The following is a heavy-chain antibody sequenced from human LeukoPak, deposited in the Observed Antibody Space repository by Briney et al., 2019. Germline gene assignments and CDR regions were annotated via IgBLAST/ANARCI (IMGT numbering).Heavy chain of an antibody. CDR3: ARVWPHGYNYYYYGMDV. Sequence: NPGGSLRLSCAASGFTSSSYSMTWVRQAPGKGLEWVSYISSSSSTIYYADSVKGRFTISRDNAKNSLYLQMNSLRDEDTAVYYCARVWPHGYNYYYYGMDVWGQGTTVTVSS. CDR1: GFTSSSYS. V-gene: IGHV3-48*02. CDR2: ISSSSSTI. D-gene: IGHD5-12*01. J-gene: IGHJ6*02.